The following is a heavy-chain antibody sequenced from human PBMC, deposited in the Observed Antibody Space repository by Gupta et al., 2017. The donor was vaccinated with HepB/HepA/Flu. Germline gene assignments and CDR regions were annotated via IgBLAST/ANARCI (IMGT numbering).Heavy chain of an antibody. V-gene: IGHV4-59*01. CDR2: IYHSGTT. Sequence: QVQLQESGPGLVKPSETLSLTCTVSGASIRSYYWSWIRQPPEKGLEWIANIYHSGTTNYNPSLKSRVTISVDKSNNQFSLKLGSVTAADSAVYYCAGSRSSGWSHDAFDIWGQGTRVTVSS. J-gene: IGHJ3*02. CDR1: GASIRSYY. CDR3: AGSRSSGWSHDAFDI. D-gene: IGHD6-19*01.